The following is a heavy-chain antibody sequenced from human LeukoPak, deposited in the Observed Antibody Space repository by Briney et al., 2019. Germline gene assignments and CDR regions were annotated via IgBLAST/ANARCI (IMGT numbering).Heavy chain of an antibody. V-gene: IGHV3-74*01. CDR2: INNDGST. CDR1: GFTFGKYW. D-gene: IGHD3-10*01. J-gene: IGHJ1*01. Sequence: GGSPRLSCVASGFTFGKYWMHWVRQAPGKELVCISRINNDGSTVYADSVAGRFTISRDNARDTLYLQMNSLRVEDTAVYYCARDYYGSIDLWGQGTLVTVSS. CDR3: ARDYYGSIDL.